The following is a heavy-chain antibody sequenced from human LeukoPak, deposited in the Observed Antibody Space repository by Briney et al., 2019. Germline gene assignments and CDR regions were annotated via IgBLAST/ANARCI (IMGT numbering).Heavy chain of an antibody. CDR3: AKDGTVTSRKYFQH. CDR2: ISGSGGST. Sequence: GGSLRLSCAASGFTFSSYAMSWVRQAPGKGLEWVSAISGSGGSTYYADSVKGRFTISRDNAKNSLYLQMNSLRAEDTALYYCAKDGTVTSRKYFQHWGQGTLVTVSS. J-gene: IGHJ1*01. D-gene: IGHD4-17*01. CDR1: GFTFSSYA. V-gene: IGHV3-23*01.